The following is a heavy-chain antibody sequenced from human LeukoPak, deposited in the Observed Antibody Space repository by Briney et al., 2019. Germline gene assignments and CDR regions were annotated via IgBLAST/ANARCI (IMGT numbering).Heavy chain of an antibody. D-gene: IGHD3-10*01. CDR3: ASGGSGSYYVPHNDY. J-gene: IGHJ4*02. Sequence: GGSLRLSCAASGFTFSSYAMSWVRQAPGKGLEWVSAISGSGGSTYYADSVKGRFTISRDNSKNTLYLQMNSLRAEDTAVYYCASGGSGSYYVPHNDYWGRGTLVTVSS. CDR1: GFTFSSYA. CDR2: ISGSGGST. V-gene: IGHV3-23*01.